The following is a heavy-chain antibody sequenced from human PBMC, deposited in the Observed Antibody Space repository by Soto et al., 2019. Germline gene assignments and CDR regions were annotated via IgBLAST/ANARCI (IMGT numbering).Heavy chain of an antibody. Sequence: GGSLRLSCAASGFTFSSYAMHWVRQAPGKGLEWVAVISYDGSNKYYADSVKGRFTISRDNSKNTLYLQMNSLRAEDTAVYYCARDLGQQLVLSNFDYWGQGTLVTVSS. CDR2: ISYDGSNK. V-gene: IGHV3-30-3*01. D-gene: IGHD6-13*01. J-gene: IGHJ4*02. CDR3: ARDLGQQLVLSNFDY. CDR1: GFTFSSYA.